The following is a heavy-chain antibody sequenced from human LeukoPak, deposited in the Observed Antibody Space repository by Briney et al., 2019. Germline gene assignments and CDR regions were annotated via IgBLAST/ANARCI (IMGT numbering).Heavy chain of an antibody. D-gene: IGHD5-12*01. CDR3: ARYPNIVAGNYFDY. Sequence: PGGSLRLSCAASGFTFSSYWMSWVRQAPGKGLEWVANIKQDGSEKYYVDSVKGRFTISRDNTKNSLYLQMNSLRAEDTAAYCCARYPNIVAGNYFDYWGQGTLVTVSS. CDR1: GFTFSSYW. CDR2: IKQDGSEK. V-gene: IGHV3-7*03. J-gene: IGHJ4*02.